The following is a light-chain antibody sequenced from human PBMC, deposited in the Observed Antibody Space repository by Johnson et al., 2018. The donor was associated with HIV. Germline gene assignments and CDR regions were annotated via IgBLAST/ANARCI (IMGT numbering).Light chain of an antibody. CDR3: GTWDSSLSALYF. CDR1: SSNIGNNY. J-gene: IGLJ1*01. Sequence: QSVLTQPHSVSAAPGQKVTISCSGSSSNIGNNYVSWYQQLPGTAPKLLIYDNNKRPSGIPDRFSGSKSGTSATLGITGLQTGDEADYYCGTWDSSLSALYFFGTGTKVTVL. V-gene: IGLV1-51*01. CDR2: DNN.